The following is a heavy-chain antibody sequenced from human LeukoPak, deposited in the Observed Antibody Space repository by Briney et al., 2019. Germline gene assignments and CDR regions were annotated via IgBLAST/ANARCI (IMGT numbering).Heavy chain of an antibody. J-gene: IGHJ4*02. D-gene: IGHD6-19*01. CDR2: NKGDGTSS. Sequence: QPGGSLRLSCAASGFPISSFWMHWVRQVPGKGLVWVSRNKGDGTSSSYADSVKGRFTISRDNAKNSLYLQMNSLRAEDTAVYYCARGPDIAVALYYFDYWGQGTLVTVSS. V-gene: IGHV3-74*01. CDR3: ARGPDIAVALYYFDY. CDR1: GFPISSFW.